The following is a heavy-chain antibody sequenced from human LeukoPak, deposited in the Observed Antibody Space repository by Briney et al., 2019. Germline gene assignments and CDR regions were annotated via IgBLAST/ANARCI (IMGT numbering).Heavy chain of an antibody. CDR2: ISSSSSTI. D-gene: IGHD6-19*01. J-gene: IGHJ4*02. V-gene: IGHV3-48*01. CDR3: AKALWYTSGCSDY. CDR1: GFTFSSYS. Sequence: GGSLRLSCAASGFTFSSYSMNWVRQAPGKGLEWVSYISSSSSTIYYADSVKGRFTISRDNSENVLYLQMNSLRAEDTAVYYCAKALWYTSGCSDYWGQGTLVTVSS.